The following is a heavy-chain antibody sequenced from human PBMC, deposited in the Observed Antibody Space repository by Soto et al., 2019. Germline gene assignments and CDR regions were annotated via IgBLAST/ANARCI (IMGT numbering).Heavy chain of an antibody. J-gene: IGHJ6*02. CDR1: GVTFSSYA. D-gene: IGHD5-18*01. CDR3: ARVDTAMSYYYYYGMDV. Sequence: GASVKVSCKASGVTFSSYAISWVRQAPGQGLEWMGGIIPIFGTANYAQKFQGRVTITADESTSTAYMELSSLRSEDTAVYYCARVDTAMSYYYYYGMDVWGQGTTVTVSS. V-gene: IGHV1-69*13. CDR2: IIPIFGTA.